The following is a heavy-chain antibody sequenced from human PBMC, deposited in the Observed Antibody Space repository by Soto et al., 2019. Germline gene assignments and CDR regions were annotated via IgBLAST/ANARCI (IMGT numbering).Heavy chain of an antibody. CDR2: IKQDGSEK. J-gene: IGHJ6*02. CDR1: GFTFSSYW. V-gene: IGHV3-7*01. D-gene: IGHD1-7*01. CDR3: ARGGTPLYYYYYGMDV. Sequence: WSLRLSCAASGFTFSSYWMSWVRQAPGKGLEWVANIKQDGSEKYYVDSVEGRFTISRDNAKNSLYLQMNSLRAEDTAVYYCARGGTPLYYYYYGMDVWGQGTTVTVSS.